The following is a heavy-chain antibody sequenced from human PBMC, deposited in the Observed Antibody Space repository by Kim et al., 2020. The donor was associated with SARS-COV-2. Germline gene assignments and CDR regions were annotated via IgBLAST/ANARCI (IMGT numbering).Heavy chain of an antibody. Sequence: GGSLRLSCAASGFTFSSYWMSWVRQAPGKGLEWVANIKQDGSEKYYVDSVKGRFTISRDNAKNSLYLQMNSLRAEDTAVYYCARAYTPGDVPPVDHDYWGQGTLVTVSS. V-gene: IGHV3-7*03. J-gene: IGHJ4*02. D-gene: IGHD2-21*01. CDR1: GFTFSSYW. CDR3: ARAYTPGDVPPVDHDY. CDR2: IKQDGSEK.